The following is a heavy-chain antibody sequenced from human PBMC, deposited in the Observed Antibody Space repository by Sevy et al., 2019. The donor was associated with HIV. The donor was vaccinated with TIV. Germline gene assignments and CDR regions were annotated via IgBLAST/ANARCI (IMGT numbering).Heavy chain of an antibody. V-gene: IGHV3-21*01. J-gene: IGHJ4*02. CDR3: ARDAGCSSTSCLLYFDY. D-gene: IGHD2-2*01. CDR2: FRSGSSYI. CDR1: GFTFSSYS. Sequence: GGSLRLSCAASGFTFSSYSMNWVRRAPGKGLEWVSSFRSGSSYIDYADSVKGRFTISRDNAKNSLYLQMNSLRAEDTAVYYCARDAGCSSTSCLLYFDYWGQGTLVTVSS.